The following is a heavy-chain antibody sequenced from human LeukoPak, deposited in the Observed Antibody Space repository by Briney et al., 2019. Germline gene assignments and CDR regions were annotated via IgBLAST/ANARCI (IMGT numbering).Heavy chain of an antibody. CDR2: INHSGST. V-gene: IGHV4-4*02. D-gene: IGHD6-13*01. CDR3: AREAVDSSIYFDY. CDR1: GFTFRIYW. Sequence: GSLRLSCAASGFTFRIYWMSWVRQPPGKGLEWIGEINHSGSTNYNPSLKSRVTISVDTSKNQFSLKLSSVTAADTAVYYCAREAVDSSIYFDYWGQGTLVTVSS. J-gene: IGHJ4*02.